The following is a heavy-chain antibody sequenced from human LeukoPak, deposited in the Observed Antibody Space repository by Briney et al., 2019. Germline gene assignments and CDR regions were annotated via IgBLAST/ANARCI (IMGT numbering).Heavy chain of an antibody. CDR3: ARRKYCSSTTCPLSYCMDV. D-gene: IGHD2-2*01. Sequence: SETLSLTCAVYGGSFSGYYWSWIRQPPGKGLEWIGEINHSGSTNYNPSLKSRATISVDTSKNQFSLKLSSVTAADTAVYYCARRKYCSSTTCPLSYCMDVWGKGTTVTVSS. CDR1: GGSFSGYY. CDR2: INHSGST. J-gene: IGHJ6*03. V-gene: IGHV4-34*01.